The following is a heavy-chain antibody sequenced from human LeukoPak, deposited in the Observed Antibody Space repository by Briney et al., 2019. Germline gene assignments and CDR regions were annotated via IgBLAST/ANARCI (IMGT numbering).Heavy chain of an antibody. CDR2: LSGNGRSP. J-gene: IGHJ4*02. CDR3: AKGGVTSCVGS. CDR1: GFTFSNSA. Sequence: PGGSLRLSCAGSGFTFSNSAMSWVRQAPGKGLEWVSTLSGNGRSPSYADSVKGRFTISRDNSNNLLYLQMNSLRADDTAVYYCAKGGVTSCVGSWGQGTLVTVSS. D-gene: IGHD1-26*01. V-gene: IGHV3-23*01.